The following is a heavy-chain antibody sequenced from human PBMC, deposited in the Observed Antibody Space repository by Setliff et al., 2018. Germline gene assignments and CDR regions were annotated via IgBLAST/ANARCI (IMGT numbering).Heavy chain of an antibody. V-gene: IGHV3-48*01. CDR1: GFTFKNYG. Sequence: GGSLRLSCVASGFTFKNYGMNWVRQAPGKGLEWIAYISSGSNSIYHADSVMGRFTISRDNARNSLYLQMNGLRPEDTAVYYCAKSGGDHCCPLYHHYYMDVWGTGATVTVSS. CDR3: AKSGGDHCCPLYHHYYMDV. D-gene: IGHD2-21*02. J-gene: IGHJ6*03. CDR2: ISSGSNSI.